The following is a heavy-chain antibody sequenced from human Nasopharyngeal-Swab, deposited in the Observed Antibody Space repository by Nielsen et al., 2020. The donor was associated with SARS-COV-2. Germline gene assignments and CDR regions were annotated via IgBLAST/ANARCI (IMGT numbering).Heavy chain of an antibody. J-gene: IGHJ6*02. Sequence: GGSLRLSCAVSGFTFGSYSMNWVRQAPGKGLEWVSYISSSSSTIYYADSVKGRFTISRDSSKNTLYLQMNSLRAEDTAVYYCARDTSVDIVLLYYGMDVWGQGTTVTVSS. CDR1: GFTFGSYS. V-gene: IGHV3-48*01. CDR2: ISSSSSTI. CDR3: ARDTSVDIVLLYYGMDV. D-gene: IGHD5-12*01.